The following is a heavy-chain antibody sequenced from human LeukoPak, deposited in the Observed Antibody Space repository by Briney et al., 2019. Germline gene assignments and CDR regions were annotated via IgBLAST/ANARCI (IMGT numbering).Heavy chain of an antibody. CDR3: ARVAAHVLLWFGENNYFDY. V-gene: IGHV4-34*01. CDR2: INHSGST. Sequence: SETLSLTCTVSGGSISRYYWSWIRQPPGKGLEWIGEINHSGSTNYNPSLKSRVTISVDTSKNQFSLKLSSVTAADTAVYYCARVAAHVLLWFGENNYFDYWGQGTLVTVSS. D-gene: IGHD3-10*01. CDR1: GGSISRYY. J-gene: IGHJ4*02.